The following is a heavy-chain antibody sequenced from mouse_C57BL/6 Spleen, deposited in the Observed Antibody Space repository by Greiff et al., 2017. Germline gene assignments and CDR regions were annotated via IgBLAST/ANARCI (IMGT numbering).Heavy chain of an antibody. J-gene: IGHJ3*01. CDR1: GFTFSNYW. Sequence: EVHLVESGGGLVQPGGSMKLSCVASGFTFSNYWMNWVRQSPEKGLEWVAQIRLKSDNYATPYAESVKGRFTISRDDSKSSVYLQMNNLRAEDTGIYYCAAQAWFAYWGQGTLVTVSA. CDR2: IRLKSDNYAT. V-gene: IGHV6-3*01. CDR3: AAQAWFAY.